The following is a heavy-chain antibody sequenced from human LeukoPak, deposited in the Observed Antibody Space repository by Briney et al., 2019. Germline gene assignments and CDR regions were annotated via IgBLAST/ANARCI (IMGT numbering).Heavy chain of an antibody. CDR1: GFTFSSYA. V-gene: IGHV3-23*01. CDR3: AKDRWDIVVVVAATDEYFQH. J-gene: IGHJ1*01. Sequence: PGGSLRLSCAASGFTFSSYAMSWVRQAPGKGLEWVSAISGSGGSTYYADSVKGRFTISRDNSKNTLYLQMNSLRAEDTAVYYCAKDRWDIVVVVAATDEYFQHWGQGTLVTVS. D-gene: IGHD2-15*01. CDR2: ISGSGGST.